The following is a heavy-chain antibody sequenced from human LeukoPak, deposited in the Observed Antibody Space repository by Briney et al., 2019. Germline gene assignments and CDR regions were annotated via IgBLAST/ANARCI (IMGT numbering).Heavy chain of an antibody. Sequence: ASVKVSCKASGYTFTGYYMHWVRQAPGQGLEWMGWISAYNGNTNYAQKLQGRVTMTTDTSTSTAYMELRSLRSDDTAVYYCARDVAVAEDAFDIWGQGTMVTVSS. J-gene: IGHJ3*02. CDR2: ISAYNGNT. CDR3: ARDVAVAEDAFDI. V-gene: IGHV1-18*04. D-gene: IGHD6-19*01. CDR1: GYTFTGYY.